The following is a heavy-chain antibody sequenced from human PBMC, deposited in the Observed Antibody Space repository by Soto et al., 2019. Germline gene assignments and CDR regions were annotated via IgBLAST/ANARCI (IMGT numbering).Heavy chain of an antibody. D-gene: IGHD6-13*01. J-gene: IGHJ6*02. CDR3: ARDLKVGGSSWYWDYYYYGMDF. Sequence: ASVKVSCKASGYTFTGYYMHWVRQAPGQGLEWMGWINPNSGGTNYAQKFQGWVTMTRDTSISTAYMELSRLRSDDTAVYYCARDLKVGGSSWYWDYYYYGMDFWGQGTTVTVSS. V-gene: IGHV1-2*04. CDR2: INPNSGGT. CDR1: GYTFTGYY.